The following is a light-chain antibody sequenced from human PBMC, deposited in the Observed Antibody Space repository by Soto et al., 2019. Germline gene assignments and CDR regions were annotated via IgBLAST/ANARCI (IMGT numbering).Light chain of an antibody. CDR3: DPDGSTPLT. CDR2: GES. J-gene: IGKJ4*01. CDR1: QSVSSSY. Sequence: IVLTQSPGTLSLSPGERATLSCRASQSVSSSYLAWYQQKPDQAHRLLIYGESSRATGIPDRFSDSGSGKDFTLTIFRLEPEDIAVYYWDPDGSTPLTFGGWTKVNIK. V-gene: IGKV3-20*01.